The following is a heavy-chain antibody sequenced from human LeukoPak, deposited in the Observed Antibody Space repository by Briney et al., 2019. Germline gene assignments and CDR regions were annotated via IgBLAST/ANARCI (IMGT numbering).Heavy chain of an antibody. J-gene: IGHJ4*02. CDR3: ARGSLGREVSAFFKN. CDR2: IYTTGST. V-gene: IGHV4-61*02. CDR1: GDSISSGSYY. D-gene: IGHD5/OR15-5a*01. Sequence: PSQTLSLTCSASGDSISSGSYYWSWIRQPAGKGLEWIGRIYTTGSTNYNPSLKSRVTISVDTSENQFSLRLSSVTAADTAVYYCARGSLGREVSAFFKNWGQGILVTVSS.